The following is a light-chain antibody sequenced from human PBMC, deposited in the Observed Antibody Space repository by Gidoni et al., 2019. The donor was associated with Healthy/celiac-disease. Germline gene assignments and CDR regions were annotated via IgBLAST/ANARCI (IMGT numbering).Light chain of an antibody. V-gene: IGKV3-20*01. CDR2: GAS. CDR3: QQYDSSLSFT. Sequence: EIVLTQSPGTLSLSPGERATLSCRASQSVSSSYLAWYQQKPGQAPRLLIYGASSRATGIPDRFSGSGSGTDFTLTISRLEPEDVAVYYCQQYDSSLSFTFGPGTKVDIK. CDR1: QSVSSSY. J-gene: IGKJ3*01.